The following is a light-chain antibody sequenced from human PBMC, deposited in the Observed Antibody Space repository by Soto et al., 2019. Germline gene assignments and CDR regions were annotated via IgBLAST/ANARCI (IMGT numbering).Light chain of an antibody. Sequence: QSVLTQPPSVSGAPGQRVTISCTGSSSNIGAGYDVHWYQQIPGTAPKLLIYGNSNRPSGVPDRFSGSKSGTSASLAITGLQADDEADYYCQSYDSSLSGSVVFGGGTQLTVL. J-gene: IGLJ2*01. V-gene: IGLV1-40*01. CDR1: SSNIGAGYD. CDR3: QSYDSSLSGSVV. CDR2: GNS.